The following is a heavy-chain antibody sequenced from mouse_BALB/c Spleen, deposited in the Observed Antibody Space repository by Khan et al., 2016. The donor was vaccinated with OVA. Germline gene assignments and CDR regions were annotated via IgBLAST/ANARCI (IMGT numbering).Heavy chain of an antibody. D-gene: IGHD1-1*01. CDR1: GYSITSDYA. V-gene: IGHV3-2*02. CDR3: ARVYGGDFDY. CDR2: ISYSGNT. Sequence: VQLKQSGPGLVKPSQSLSLTCTVTGYSITSDYAWNWIRQFPENKLEWMGFISYSGNTKYNPSLKSRFSITRATSKNQFFLQLNSVTTEDTATYYCARVYGGDFDYWGQGTSLTVSS. J-gene: IGHJ2*02.